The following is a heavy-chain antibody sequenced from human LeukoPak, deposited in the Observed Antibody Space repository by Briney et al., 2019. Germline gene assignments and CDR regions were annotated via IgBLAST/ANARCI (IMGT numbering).Heavy chain of an antibody. Sequence: GGSLRLSCAASGFTFDDYGMRWVRQAPGKGLEWVSGINWNGGSTGYADSVEGRFTISRDNAKNSQYLQMNSLRAEDTALYYCARSAYWFGESVGAFDIWGQGTMVTVSS. V-gene: IGHV3-20*04. D-gene: IGHD3-10*01. CDR3: ARSAYWFGESVGAFDI. CDR1: GFTFDDYG. CDR2: INWNGGST. J-gene: IGHJ3*02.